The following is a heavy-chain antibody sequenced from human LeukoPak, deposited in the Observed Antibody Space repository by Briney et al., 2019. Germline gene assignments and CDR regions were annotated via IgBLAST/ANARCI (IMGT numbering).Heavy chain of an antibody. D-gene: IGHD3-10*01. J-gene: IGHJ6*03. CDR2: MNPNSGNT. CDR3: ARGHMVRGVITLYITPYYYYYYMDV. V-gene: IGHV1-8*01. Sequence: ASVKVSCKASGYTFTSYDINWVRQATGQGLEWMGWMNPNSGNTGYAQKFQGRVTMTRNTSISTAYMELSSLRSEDTAVYYCARGHMVRGVITLYITPYYYYYYMDVWGKGTTVTISS. CDR1: GYTFTSYD.